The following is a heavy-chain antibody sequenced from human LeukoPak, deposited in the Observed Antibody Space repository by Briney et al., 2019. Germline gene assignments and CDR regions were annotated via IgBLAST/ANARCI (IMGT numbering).Heavy chain of an antibody. CDR1: GYTFTGYY. V-gene: IGHV1-2*02. CDR3: ARGSGVAAFDY. J-gene: IGHJ4*02. Sequence: HRASVKVSCKASGYTFTGYYMHWVRQAPGQGLEWMGWINPNSGGTNYALKLQGRVTMTRDTSIRTAYMELSRLRSDDTAVYYCARGSGVAAFDYWGQGTLVTVSS. CDR2: INPNSGGT. D-gene: IGHD6-19*01.